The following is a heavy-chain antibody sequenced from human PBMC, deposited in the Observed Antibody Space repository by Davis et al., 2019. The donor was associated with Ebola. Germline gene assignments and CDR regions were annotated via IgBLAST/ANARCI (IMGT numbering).Heavy chain of an antibody. CDR1: EFIFGDYT. Sequence: GESLKISCSASEFIFGDYTMHWVRQLPGKGLEWVSLITWDGSSTHYVDSVKGRFTISRDNSKNTLYLQMNGLRVEDTAIYYCAKDTSNIWFDIWGQGTMVTVSS. CDR2: ITWDGSST. CDR3: AKDTSNIWFDI. V-gene: IGHV3-43*01. J-gene: IGHJ3*02. D-gene: IGHD2/OR15-2a*01.